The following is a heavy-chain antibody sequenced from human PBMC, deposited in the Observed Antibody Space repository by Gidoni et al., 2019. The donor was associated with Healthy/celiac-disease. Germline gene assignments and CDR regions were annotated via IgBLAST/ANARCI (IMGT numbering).Heavy chain of an antibody. CDR3: ASSVYSSSYLVDY. CDR1: GGSTSSGGYY. J-gene: IGHJ4*02. D-gene: IGHD6-6*01. Sequence: QVQLQESGPGLVKPSQTLSLTCTVSGGSTSSGGYYWSWIRQHPGKGLEWIGYIYYSGSTYYNPSLKSRVTISVDTSKNQFSLKLSSVTAADTAVYYCASSVYSSSYLVDYWGQGTLVTVSS. V-gene: IGHV4-31*03. CDR2: IYYSGST.